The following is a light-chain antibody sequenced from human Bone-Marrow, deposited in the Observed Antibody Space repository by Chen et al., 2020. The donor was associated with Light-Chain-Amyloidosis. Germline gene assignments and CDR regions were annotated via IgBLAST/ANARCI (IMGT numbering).Light chain of an antibody. CDR1: QSVLYSSNNKNY. CDR2: WAS. V-gene: IGKV4-1*01. CDR3: QQYYNTLT. Sequence: DIVMTQSPDSLAVSLGERATINCKSSQSVLYSSNNKNYLAWYQQKPGQPPKLLIHWASTRESGVPDRFSGSGSGTDFTLTISSPQAEDVAVYYCQQYYNTLTFGPGTKVNIK. J-gene: IGKJ3*01.